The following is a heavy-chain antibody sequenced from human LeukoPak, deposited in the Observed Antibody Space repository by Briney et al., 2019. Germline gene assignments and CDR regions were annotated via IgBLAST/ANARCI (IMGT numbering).Heavy chain of an antibody. CDR1: GFIFSDYY. Sequence: GGSLRLSCAASGFIFSDYYMSWIRQAPGKGLEWVSYISSSGSTIYYADSVKGRFTISRDNAKNSLYLQMNSLRAEDTAVYYCARVWDGYNQGSGAFDIWGQGTMVTVSS. CDR2: ISSSGSTI. CDR3: ARVWDGYNQGSGAFDI. J-gene: IGHJ3*02. V-gene: IGHV3-11*01. D-gene: IGHD5-24*01.